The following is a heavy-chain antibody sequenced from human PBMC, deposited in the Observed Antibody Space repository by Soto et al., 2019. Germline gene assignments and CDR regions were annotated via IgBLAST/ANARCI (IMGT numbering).Heavy chain of an antibody. CDR1: GGSISSSSSYY. V-gene: IGHV4-39*02. CDR2: IYYSGNT. J-gene: IGHJ4*02. CDR3: AREGGEGNYFDY. D-gene: IGHD3-16*01. Sequence: SETLSLTCNVSGGSISSSSSYYWGWIRQPPGKGPEWIGSIYYSGNTYYNPSLKSQATTSEDTSKNQFSLKLSSVTAAVTAVYYCAREGGEGNYFDYWGQGTPVTVSS.